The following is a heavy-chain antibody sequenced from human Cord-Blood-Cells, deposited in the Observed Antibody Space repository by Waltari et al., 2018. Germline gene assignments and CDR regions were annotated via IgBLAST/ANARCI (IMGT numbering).Heavy chain of an antibody. J-gene: IGHJ3*02. CDR1: GGSVSSGSYY. D-gene: IGHD6-6*01. Sequence: QVQLQESGPGLVKPSETLSLTCTVSGGSVSSGSYYWSWIPQPPGEGLEWIGDSYYSGSTNHNPTLKRRVTISVNTAKNQVSLKLSSVTAADTAVYCCACGQLANDAFDIWGQGTMVTVSS. V-gene: IGHV4-61*01. CDR2: SYYSGST. CDR3: ACGQLANDAFDI.